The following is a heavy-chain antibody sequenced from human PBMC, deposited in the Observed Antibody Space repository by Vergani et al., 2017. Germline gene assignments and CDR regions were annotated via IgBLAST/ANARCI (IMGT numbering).Heavy chain of an antibody. Sequence: QLQLQESGSGLVKPSQTLSLTCAVSGGSISSGGYSWSWIRQPPGKGLEWIGYIYHSGSTYYNPSLKSRVTISVDRSKNQFSLKLSSVTAADTAVYYCARGRRGIQLWFIVGGVDPWGQGTLVTVSS. CDR3: ARGRRGIQLWFIVGGVDP. J-gene: IGHJ5*02. CDR1: GGSISSGGYS. D-gene: IGHD5-18*01. CDR2: IYHSGST. V-gene: IGHV4-30-2*01.